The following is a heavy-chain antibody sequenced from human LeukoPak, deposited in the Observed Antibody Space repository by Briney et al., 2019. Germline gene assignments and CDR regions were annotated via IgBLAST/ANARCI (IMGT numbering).Heavy chain of an antibody. J-gene: IGHJ6*03. CDR2: ISPNSGGT. CDR1: GYTFTGHY. Sequence: ASVKVSCKASGYTFTGHYMHWVRQAPGQGLEWMGWISPNSGGTNYAQKFQGRVTMTRGTSISTAYMELSRLRSDDTAVYYCAREAYDSGSFRTDYYYMDVWGKGTTVTISS. CDR3: AREAYDSGSFRTDYYYMDV. V-gene: IGHV1-2*02. D-gene: IGHD3-10*01.